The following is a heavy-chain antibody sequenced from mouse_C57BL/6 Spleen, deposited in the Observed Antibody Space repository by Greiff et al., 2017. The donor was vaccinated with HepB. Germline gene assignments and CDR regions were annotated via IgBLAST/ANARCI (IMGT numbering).Heavy chain of an antibody. V-gene: IGHV5-17*01. Sequence: EVKVVESGGGLVKPGGSLKLSCAASGFTFSDYGMHWVRQAPEKGLEWVAYISSGSSTIYYADTVKGRFTISRDNAKNTLFLQMTSLRSEDTAMYYCARPVVVDYAMDYWGQGTSVTVSS. CDR3: ARPVVVDYAMDY. CDR1: GFTFSDYG. CDR2: ISSGSSTI. D-gene: IGHD1-1*01. J-gene: IGHJ4*01.